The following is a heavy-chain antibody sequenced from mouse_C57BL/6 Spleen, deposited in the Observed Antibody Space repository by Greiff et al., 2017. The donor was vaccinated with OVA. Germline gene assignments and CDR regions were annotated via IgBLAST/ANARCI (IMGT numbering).Heavy chain of an antibody. CDR3: ANSNYAWFAY. CDR2: IDPSDSYT. V-gene: IGHV1-50*01. D-gene: IGHD2-5*01. J-gene: IGHJ3*01. CDR1: GYTFTSYW. Sequence: QVQLKESGAELVKPGASVKLSCKASGYTFTSYWMQWVKQRPGQGLEWIGEIDPSDSYTNYNQKFKGKATLTVDTSSSTAYMQLSSLTSEDSAVYYCANSNYAWFAYWGQGTLVTVSA.